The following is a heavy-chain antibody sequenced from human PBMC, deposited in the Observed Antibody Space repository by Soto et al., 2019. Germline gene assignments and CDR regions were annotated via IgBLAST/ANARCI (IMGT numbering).Heavy chain of an antibody. D-gene: IGHD3-22*01. J-gene: IGHJ4*02. CDR2: IIPIFGTA. Sequence: QVQLVQSGAEVKKPGSSVKVSCKASGGTFSSYAISWVRQAPGQGLEWMGGIIPIFGTANYAQKFQGRVTITTDQSTSTAYLELRSLSSEDTAEYYCLRSSLGLDSSGYYAYWGQGTLVTVSS. CDR3: LRSSLGLDSSGYYAY. CDR1: GGTFSSYA. V-gene: IGHV1-69*01.